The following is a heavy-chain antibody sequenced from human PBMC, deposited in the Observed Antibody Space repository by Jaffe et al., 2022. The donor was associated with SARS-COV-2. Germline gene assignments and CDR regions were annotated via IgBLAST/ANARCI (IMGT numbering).Heavy chain of an antibody. CDR2: IISNPDGGAT. CDR3: VTLAHDFLY. Sequence: EVRLVESGGDLVKPGGSLRVSCAVSGLTFTNAWMTWVRQAPGKGPEWVGRIISNPDGGATDYAASVRGRFTISRDDSKSTLYLQMNGLKTEDTAVYYCVTLAHDFLYWGLGTLVTVSS. CDR1: GLTFTNAW. J-gene: IGHJ4*02. V-gene: IGHV3-15*01.